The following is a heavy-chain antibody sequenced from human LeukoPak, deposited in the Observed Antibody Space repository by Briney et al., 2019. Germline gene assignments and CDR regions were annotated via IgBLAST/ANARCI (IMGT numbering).Heavy chain of an antibody. Sequence: ASVKVSCEASGGTFSSYAISWVRQAPGQGLEWMGRIIPVLNIANYAQKFQGRVTITADKSTSTAYMELSSLRSEDTAVYYCARAPRIVVVPAALLFWGQGTLVTVSS. J-gene: IGHJ4*02. CDR1: GGTFSSYA. D-gene: IGHD2-2*01. CDR2: IIPVLNIA. CDR3: ARAPRIVVVPAALLF. V-gene: IGHV1-69*04.